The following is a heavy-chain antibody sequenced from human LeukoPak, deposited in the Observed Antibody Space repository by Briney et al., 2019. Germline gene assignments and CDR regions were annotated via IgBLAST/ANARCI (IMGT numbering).Heavy chain of an antibody. D-gene: IGHD6-25*01. Sequence: GESLKISCKGSGYRFNSYWIGWVRQMPGKGLEWMGIIYPGDSDTRQSPSFQGQVTISADKSISTAYLQWSSLKASDTAMYYCARLVGPDSSGDWFDPWGQGTLVTVSS. J-gene: IGHJ5*02. CDR2: IYPGDSDT. V-gene: IGHV5-51*01. CDR1: GYRFNSYW. CDR3: ARLVGPDSSGDWFDP.